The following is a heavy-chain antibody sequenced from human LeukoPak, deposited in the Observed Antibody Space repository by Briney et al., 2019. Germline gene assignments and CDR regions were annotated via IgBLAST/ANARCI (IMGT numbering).Heavy chain of an antibody. CDR2: ISGSGGST. CDR3: AKGYCSGGSCYYAAFDI. CDR1: GFTFSSYA. Sequence: PGGSLRLSCAASGFTFSSYAMSWVRQAPGKGLEWVSAISGSGGSTYYADSVKGRFTISRDNSKNTLYLQMSSLRAEDTAVYYCAKGYCSGGSCYYAAFDIWGQGTMVTVSS. D-gene: IGHD2-15*01. J-gene: IGHJ3*02. V-gene: IGHV3-23*01.